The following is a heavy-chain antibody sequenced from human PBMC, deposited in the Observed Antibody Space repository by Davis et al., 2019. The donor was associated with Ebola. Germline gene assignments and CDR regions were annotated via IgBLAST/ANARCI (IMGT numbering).Heavy chain of an antibody. J-gene: IGHJ4*02. CDR3: ARAPDYYDSSGTFDY. Sequence: PSETLSLTCTVSGGSISSGGYYWSWIRQPPGKGLEWIGYIYYSGSTNYNPSLKSRVTISVDTSKNQFSLKLSSVTAADTAVYYCARAPDYYDSSGTFDYWGQGTLVTVSS. D-gene: IGHD3-22*01. CDR2: IYYSGST. V-gene: IGHV4-61*08. CDR1: GGSISSGGYY.